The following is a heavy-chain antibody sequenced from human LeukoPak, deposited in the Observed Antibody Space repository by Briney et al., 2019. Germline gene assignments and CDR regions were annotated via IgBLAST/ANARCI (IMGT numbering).Heavy chain of an antibody. Sequence: GGSLRLSCVASGISFSDHYMSWIRQAPGKGLEWLSYISSSSSRKYYADSVKGRFTISRDNAKNSLYLQMNGLTAEDTAVYYCARAPRIEATVSFDYWGQGTLVTVSS. CDR1: GISFSDHY. J-gene: IGHJ4*02. D-gene: IGHD2-21*01. V-gene: IGHV3-11*04. CDR2: ISSSSSRK. CDR3: ARAPRIEATVSFDY.